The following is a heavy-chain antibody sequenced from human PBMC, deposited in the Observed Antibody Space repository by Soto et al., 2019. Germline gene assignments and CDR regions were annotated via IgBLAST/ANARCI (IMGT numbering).Heavy chain of an antibody. CDR3: ASLIVVVTNLYYFDY. CDR2: IYYSGST. J-gene: IGHJ4*02. V-gene: IGHV4-30-4*01. D-gene: IGHD3-22*01. Sequence: SETLSLTCTVSGGSISSGDYYWSWIRQPPGKGLEWIGYIYYSGSTYYNPSLKSRVTISVDTSKNQFSLKLSSVTAADTAVYYCASLIVVVTNLYYFDYWGQGTLVTVSS. CDR1: GGSISSGDYY.